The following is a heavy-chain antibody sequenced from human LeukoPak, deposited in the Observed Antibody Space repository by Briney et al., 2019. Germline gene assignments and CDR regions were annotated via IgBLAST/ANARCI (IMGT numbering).Heavy chain of an antibody. D-gene: IGHD7-27*01. Sequence: GGSLRLSCAASGFIFSSYSMSWVRQAPGKGLEWVSAISGSDGSTYYADSVKGRFTISRDNSKNTLYLQMNSLRAEDTAVYYCARDLNWETYWGQGTLVSVSS. CDR3: ARDLNWETY. CDR1: GFIFSSYS. J-gene: IGHJ4*02. V-gene: IGHV3-23*01. CDR2: ISGSDGST.